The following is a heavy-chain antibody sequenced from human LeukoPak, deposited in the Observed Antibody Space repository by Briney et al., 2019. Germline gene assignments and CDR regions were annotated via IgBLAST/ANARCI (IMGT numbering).Heavy chain of an antibody. CDR1: GGSISSGGYY. D-gene: IGHD2-2*01. V-gene: IGHV4-30-2*01. CDR3: ARDPRHSCSSTSCYPGGGQH. CDR2: IYHSGST. Sequence: SQTLSLTCTVSGGSISSGGYYWSWIRQPPGKGLEWIGYIYHSGSTYYNPSLKSRVTISVDRSKNQFSLKLSSVTAADTAVYYCARDPRHSCSSTSCYPGGGQHWGQGTLVTVSS. J-gene: IGHJ1*01.